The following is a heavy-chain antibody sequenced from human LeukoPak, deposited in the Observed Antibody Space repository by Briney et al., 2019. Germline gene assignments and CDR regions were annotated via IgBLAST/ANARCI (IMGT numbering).Heavy chain of an antibody. CDR2: INPNSGGT. V-gene: IGHV1-2*02. J-gene: IGHJ4*02. CDR1: GYTFTGYY. CDR3: ARDRTRTGYSSGWYHDY. Sequence: ASVKVSCKASGYTFTGYYMRWVRQAPGQGLEWMGWINPNSGGTNYAQKFEGRVTMIRDTSISTAYMELSRLRSDDTAVYYCARDRTRTGYSSGWYHDYWGQGTLVTVSS. D-gene: IGHD6-19*01.